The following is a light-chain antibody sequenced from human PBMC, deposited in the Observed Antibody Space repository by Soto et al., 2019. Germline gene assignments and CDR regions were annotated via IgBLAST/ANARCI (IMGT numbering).Light chain of an antibody. CDR2: GTS. Sequence: EVLMTQSPATLSVSPGESTALSCRASQNVSSNLAWYQQRPGQAPRLLIYGTSTRATGIPARFSGSGSGTEFTLTISSLQSEDSAVYYCQQYNDWPWTFGQGTKVEIK. V-gene: IGKV3-15*01. CDR3: QQYNDWPWT. J-gene: IGKJ1*01. CDR1: QNVSSN.